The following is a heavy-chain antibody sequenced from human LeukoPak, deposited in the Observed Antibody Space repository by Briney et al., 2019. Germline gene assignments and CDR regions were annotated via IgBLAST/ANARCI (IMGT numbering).Heavy chain of an antibody. V-gene: IGHV1-2*02. J-gene: IGHJ4*02. CDR1: GYTFTGYY. CDR2: INANSGGT. CDR3: ARSSRYDIWTGYPY. Sequence: VASVKVSCKASGYTFTGYYMHWVRQAPGRGLEWMGWINANSGGTNYAQKFQGRVTMTRDTSISTAYMELSRLRSDDTAVYYCARSSRYDIWTGYPYWGQGTLVTGSS. D-gene: IGHD3-9*01.